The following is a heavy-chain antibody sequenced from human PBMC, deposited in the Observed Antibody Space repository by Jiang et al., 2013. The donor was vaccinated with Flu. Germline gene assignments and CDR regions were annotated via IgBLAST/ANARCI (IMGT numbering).Heavy chain of an antibody. J-gene: IGHJ6*02. V-gene: IGHV3-53*01. D-gene: IGHD5-18*01. CDR2: IYSGGTT. CDR3: ARLRYRSMDV. CDR1: GFTVSGDY. Sequence: QLLESGGGLIQPGGSLRLSCAASGFTVSGDYMSWVRQAPGKGLEWVSLIYSGGTTYYADSVKGRFTISRDNSKNTVFLQMNSLRADDAAVYYCARLRYRSMDVWGQGTTVTVSS.